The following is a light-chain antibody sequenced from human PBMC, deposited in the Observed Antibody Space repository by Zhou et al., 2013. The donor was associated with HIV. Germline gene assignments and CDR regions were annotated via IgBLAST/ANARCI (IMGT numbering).Light chain of an antibody. J-gene: IGKJ1*01. V-gene: IGKV1-5*03. CDR3: QQFNSYPRT. Sequence: DIQMTQSPSTLSASVGDRVTITCRASQSISSWLAWYQQKPGTAPKLLIYKASTLESGVPSRFSGSGSGTEFTLTISSLQPDDFAIYYCQQFNSYPRTFGQGTKVDIK. CDR1: QSISSW. CDR2: KAS.